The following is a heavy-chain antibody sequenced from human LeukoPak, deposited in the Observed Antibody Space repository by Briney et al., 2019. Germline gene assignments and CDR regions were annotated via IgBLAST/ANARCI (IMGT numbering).Heavy chain of an antibody. D-gene: IGHD3-22*01. CDR2: IYSDGDT. CDR1: GDSITSGSYY. CDR3: ARDSGFWLY. Sequence: SETLSLTCTVSGDSITSGSYYWGWIRQTPGKGLEWIGNIYSDGDTSFNPSLKSRITMSVDTSKNQFSLKLNSVTAADTAVYFCARDSGFWLYWGQGTLVSVSS. V-gene: IGHV4-39*07. J-gene: IGHJ4*02.